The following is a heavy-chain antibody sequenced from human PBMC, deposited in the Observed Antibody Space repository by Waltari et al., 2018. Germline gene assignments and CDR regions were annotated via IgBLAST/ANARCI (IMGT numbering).Heavy chain of an antibody. V-gene: IGHV5-51*03. D-gene: IGHD1-1*01. CDR2: IYPGDSDT. Sequence: EVQLVQSGAEVKKPGASLKISCKGSGYSFTSYWIGWVRQMPGKGLEWMGIIYPGDSDTRYSPSFQGQVTISADKSSSTAYLQWSSLKASDTAMYYCAIHDLATYDAFDIWGQGTMVTVSS. CDR3: AIHDLATYDAFDI. J-gene: IGHJ3*02. CDR1: GYSFTSYW.